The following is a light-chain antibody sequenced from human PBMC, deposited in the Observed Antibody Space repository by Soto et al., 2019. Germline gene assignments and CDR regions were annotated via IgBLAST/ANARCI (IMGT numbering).Light chain of an antibody. CDR3: QQRSNWPPGWT. J-gene: IGKJ1*01. V-gene: IGKV3-11*01. CDR1: QTVTRH. CDR2: AAS. Sequence: EIVLTQSPDTLSLSPGERATLSCRASQTVTRHLAWYQQKPGQAPRLLIYAASNRATGIPARFSGSGSGTDFTLTISSLAPEDFAVYYCQQRSNWPPGWTFGQGTKVEIK.